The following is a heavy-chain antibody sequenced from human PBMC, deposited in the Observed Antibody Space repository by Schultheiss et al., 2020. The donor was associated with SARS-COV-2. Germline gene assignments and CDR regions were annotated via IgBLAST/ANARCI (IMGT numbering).Heavy chain of an antibody. V-gene: IGHV3-64D*06. J-gene: IGHJ4*02. Sequence: GGSLRLSCAASGFTFSSYGMHWVRQAPGKGLEYVSAISSNGGSTYYADSVKGRFTISRDNSKNTLYLQMSSLRAEDTAVYYCAKDGAIVVVPIDYWGQGTLVTVSS. CDR1: GFTFSSYG. CDR2: ISSNGGST. D-gene: IGHD3-22*01. CDR3: AKDGAIVVVPIDY.